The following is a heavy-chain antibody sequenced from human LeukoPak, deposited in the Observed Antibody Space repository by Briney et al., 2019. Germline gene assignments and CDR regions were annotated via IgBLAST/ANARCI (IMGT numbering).Heavy chain of an antibody. CDR1: GFIFSNYE. CDR3: AKDMAAYYYASGNIDY. D-gene: IGHD3-10*01. J-gene: IGHJ4*02. V-gene: IGHV3-48*03. CDR2: ISSSGSTI. Sequence: PGGSLRLSCVGSGFIFSNYEMNWVRQAPGKGLEGVSYISSSGSTIYYADSVKGRFTISRDNSKNSLYLQMNSLRAEDTALYYCAKDMAAYYYASGNIDYWGQGTLVTVSS.